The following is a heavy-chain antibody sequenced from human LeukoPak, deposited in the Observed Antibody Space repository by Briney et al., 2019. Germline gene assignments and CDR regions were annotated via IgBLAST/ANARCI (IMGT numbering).Heavy chain of an antibody. CDR3: AKNYGGSNWFDP. V-gene: IGHV6-1*01. CDR1: GDSVSSNSAA. CDR2: TYYRSNWFN. J-gene: IGHJ5*02. Sequence: SQTLSLTCAISGDSVSSNSAAWNWIRQSPSRGLEWLGRTYYRSNWFNDFALSVKSRITINPDTSKNQFSLQLNSVTPEDTAVYYCAKNYGGSNWFDPWGQGTLVTVSS. D-gene: IGHD4-23*01.